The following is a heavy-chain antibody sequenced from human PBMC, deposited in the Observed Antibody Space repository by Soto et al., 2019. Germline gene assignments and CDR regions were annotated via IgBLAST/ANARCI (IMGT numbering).Heavy chain of an antibody. J-gene: IGHJ5*02. V-gene: IGHV4-4*07. CDR2: VYATGTT. CDR3: VRDGSKSLRDWFDP. Sequence: PSETLSLTCNVSGDSISKFYWAWIRKTAGNGLEWMGRVYATGTTDYNPSLRSRVAMSVDISKKTFSLRLRSVTGVDSGVYYCVRDGSKSLRDWFDPWGQGILVTVSS. CDR1: GDSISKFY.